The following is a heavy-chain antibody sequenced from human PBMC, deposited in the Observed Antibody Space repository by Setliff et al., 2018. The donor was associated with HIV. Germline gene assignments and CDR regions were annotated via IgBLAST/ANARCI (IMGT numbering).Heavy chain of an antibody. D-gene: IGHD1-1*01. Sequence: TLSLTCTVSGDSVSSRSYYWGWIRQPPGNGLEWIGSIYHTGSTYYKPSLKSRVTISLDTSKNQFSLKLTSVTAADTAMYYCASAGSGTRAPPRYWGQGTLVTVSS. CDR2: IYHTGST. V-gene: IGHV4-39*07. CDR1: GDSVSSRSYY. J-gene: IGHJ4*02. CDR3: ASAGSGTRAPPRY.